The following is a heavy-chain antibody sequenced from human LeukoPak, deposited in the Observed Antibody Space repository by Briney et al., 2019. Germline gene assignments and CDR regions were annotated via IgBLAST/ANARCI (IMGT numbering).Heavy chain of an antibody. V-gene: IGHV3-23*01. D-gene: IGHD6-19*01. CDR1: GFTFSSYA. CDR3: AKVPNSGWIFDY. Sequence: GGSLRLSCAASGFTFSSYAMSWVRQAPGKGLDWVSTISSSGASTWYADSVKGRFTISRDNSKNTLYLQMNSLRAEDTAVYYCAKVPNSGWIFDYWGQGTLVTVSS. CDR2: ISSSGAST. J-gene: IGHJ4*02.